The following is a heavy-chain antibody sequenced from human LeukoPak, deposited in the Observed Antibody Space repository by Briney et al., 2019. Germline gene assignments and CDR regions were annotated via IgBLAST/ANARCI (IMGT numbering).Heavy chain of an antibody. V-gene: IGHV1-69*01. D-gene: IGHD2-2*01. Sequence: SVKVSCKASGGTFSSYAISLVRQAPGQGLEWVGGLIPIFGTANYAQKFQGRVTITANESTSTAYMELSSLSSEDTAVYYCARVRAEYQLPDNYYYYYMDVWGKGTTVTISS. J-gene: IGHJ6*03. CDR3: ARVRAEYQLPDNYYYYYMDV. CDR1: GGTFSSYA. CDR2: LIPIFGTA.